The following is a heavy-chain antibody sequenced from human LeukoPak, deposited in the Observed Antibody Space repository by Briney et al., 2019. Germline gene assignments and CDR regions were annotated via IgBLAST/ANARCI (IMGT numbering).Heavy chain of an antibody. Sequence: SETLSLTCAVYGGSFIDYYWSWIRRPPGKGLEWIGEVNQSGSTSYNPSLKSRVTISVDTSKNQFSLKVNSVTAADTAVYYCARGQIGARLQVWGQGTLVTVSS. D-gene: IGHD6-6*01. V-gene: IGHV4-34*01. CDR2: VNQSGST. CDR3: ARGQIGARLQV. CDR1: GGSFIDYY. J-gene: IGHJ4*02.